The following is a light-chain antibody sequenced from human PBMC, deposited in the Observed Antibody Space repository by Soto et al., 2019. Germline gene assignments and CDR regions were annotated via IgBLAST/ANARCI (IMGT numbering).Light chain of an antibody. Sequence: AIQMTQSPSSLSASVGDRVTITCRASQGIRNDLAWYQQKPGKAPKLLIYSASTLQSGVPSRFSGSGSGTHFTLTISSLQPEDFATYHCLQDHNSLTFGPGTKVDIK. CDR1: QGIRND. J-gene: IGKJ3*01. CDR2: SAS. V-gene: IGKV1-6*01. CDR3: LQDHNSLT.